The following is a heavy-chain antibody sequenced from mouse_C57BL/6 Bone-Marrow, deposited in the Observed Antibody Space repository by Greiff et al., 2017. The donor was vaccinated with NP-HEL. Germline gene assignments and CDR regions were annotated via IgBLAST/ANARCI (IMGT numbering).Heavy chain of an antibody. J-gene: IGHJ3*01. CDR1: GYTFTSYW. Sequence: QVQLQQPGAELVKPGASVKLSCKASGYTFTSYWMQWVKQRPGQGLEWIGEIDPSDSYTNYNQKFKGKATLTVDTSSSTAYMQLSSLTSEDSAVYYCARPFYGSSPFAYWGQGTLVTVSA. D-gene: IGHD1-1*01. CDR3: ARPFYGSSPFAY. CDR2: IDPSDSYT. V-gene: IGHV1-50*01.